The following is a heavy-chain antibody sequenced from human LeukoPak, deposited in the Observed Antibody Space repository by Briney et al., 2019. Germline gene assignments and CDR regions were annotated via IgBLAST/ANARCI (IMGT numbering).Heavy chain of an antibody. Sequence: TSETLSLTCTVSGGSISTFYWTWIRQPAGKGLEWIGRINNSGSTNYNPSLRSRVSMSVDRSKNQFSVTLSSVTAADTAVYFCAREGGDPRWLDPWGQGTLVTVSS. V-gene: IGHV4-4*07. CDR2: INNSGST. CDR1: GGSISTFY. J-gene: IGHJ5*02. D-gene: IGHD6-25*01. CDR3: AREGGDPRWLDP.